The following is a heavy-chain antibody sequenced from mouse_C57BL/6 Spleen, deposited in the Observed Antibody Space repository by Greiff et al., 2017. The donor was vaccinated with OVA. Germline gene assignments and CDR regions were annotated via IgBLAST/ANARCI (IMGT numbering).Heavy chain of an antibody. J-gene: IGHJ4*01. CDR1: GFTFSSYT. D-gene: IGHD2-4*01. CDR3: ARHDYYDYRYAMDY. CDR2: ISGGGGNT. Sequence: EVQLVASGGGLVKPGGSLKLSCAASGFTFSSYTMSWVRQTPEKRLEWVATISGGGGNTYYPDSVKGRFTISRDNAKNTLYLQMSSLRSEDTALYYCARHDYYDYRYAMDYWGQGTSVTVSS. V-gene: IGHV5-9*01.